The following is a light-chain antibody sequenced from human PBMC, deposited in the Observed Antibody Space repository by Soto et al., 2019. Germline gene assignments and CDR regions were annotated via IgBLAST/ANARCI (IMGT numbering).Light chain of an antibody. J-gene: IGLJ3*02. CDR3: ISYTSSSTWV. CDR1: SSDVGGYNY. CDR2: EVS. V-gene: IGLV2-14*01. Sequence: QSVLTQPASVSGSPGQSITISCTGTSSDVGGYNYVSWYQQHPGTAPKLMIYEVSNRPSGVSDRFSGSRSGNTASLTISGLQAEDESAYYCISYTSSSTWVFGGGTKVTVL.